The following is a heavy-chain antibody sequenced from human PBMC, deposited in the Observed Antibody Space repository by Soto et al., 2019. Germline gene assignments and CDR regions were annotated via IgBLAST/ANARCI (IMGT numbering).Heavy chain of an antibody. CDR3: TKPRHGAAGSIYYRNLDV. CDR1: GFTFSNSI. V-gene: IGHV3-30-3*02. CDR2: ISSDGTNT. J-gene: IGHJ6*01. Sequence: GGSLRLSFSASGFTFSNSIMHWVRQAPGKGLAWVAAISSDGTNTYFADFVKGRFTVSRDNSKNTMYLQINSLTTEDTAVYYCTKPRHGAAGSIYYRNLDVWWKEKTVSVS. D-gene: IGHD1-26*01.